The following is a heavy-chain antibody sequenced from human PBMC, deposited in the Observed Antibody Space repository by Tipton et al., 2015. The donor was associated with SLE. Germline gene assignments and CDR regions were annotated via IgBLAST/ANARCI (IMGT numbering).Heavy chain of an antibody. V-gene: IGHV4-4*08. CDR2: VNTSGYT. D-gene: IGHD3-10*01. Sequence: TLSLTCTVSGGSFTTDQWTWIRKPPEKGLEWIGYVNTSGYTRYNPSLKSRVSMSVDTSKKQFSLKLTSVTAADTAIHYCASVDSGVWGQGTLVTVSS. CDR1: GGSFTTDQ. CDR3: ASVDSGV. J-gene: IGHJ4*02.